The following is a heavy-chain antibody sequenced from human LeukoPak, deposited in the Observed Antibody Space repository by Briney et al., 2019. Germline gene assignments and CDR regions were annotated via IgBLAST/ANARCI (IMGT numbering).Heavy chain of an antibody. D-gene: IGHD4-11*01. CDR1: GGSFSIYA. Sequence: SGKVSCKASGGSFSIYAISWVRQAPGQGLEWMGGIIPIFGTANYAQKFQARVTITTDESTSTAYMELSSLRSEDTAVYYCAGGYSWYAFDIWGHGTMVTVSS. CDR3: AGGYSWYAFDI. CDR2: IIPIFGTA. V-gene: IGHV1-69*05. J-gene: IGHJ3*02.